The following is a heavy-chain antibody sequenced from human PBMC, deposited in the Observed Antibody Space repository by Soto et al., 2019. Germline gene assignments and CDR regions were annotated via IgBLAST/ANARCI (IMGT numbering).Heavy chain of an antibody. CDR2: ISAYNGNT. CDR3: ARDGGAAAAIKNYGMDV. J-gene: IGHJ6*02. D-gene: IGHD6-13*01. CDR1: GYTFTSYG. V-gene: IGHV1-18*01. Sequence: QVQLVQSGAEVKKPGASVKVSCKASGYTFTSYGIIWVRQTPGQGLEWMGWISAYNGNTNYAQKLQGRLTMTTDTSTSTAYMELRSLRPDDTAVYYCARDGGAAAAIKNYGMDVWGQGTTVTVSS.